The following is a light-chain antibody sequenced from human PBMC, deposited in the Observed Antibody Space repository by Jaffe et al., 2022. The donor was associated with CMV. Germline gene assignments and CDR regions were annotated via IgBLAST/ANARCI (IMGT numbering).Light chain of an antibody. Sequence: SSEVTQDPAVSVALGQTVTITCQGDTLRNFYVSWYQQKPGQAPVFVIYGKNNRPSGIPDRFSGSSSGNTASLTIAGAQAEDEAVYYCNSRDTTGTHLIFGGGTRLTVL. CDR1: TLRNFY. J-gene: IGLJ2*01. V-gene: IGLV3-19*01. CDR3: NSRDTTGTHLI. CDR2: GKN.